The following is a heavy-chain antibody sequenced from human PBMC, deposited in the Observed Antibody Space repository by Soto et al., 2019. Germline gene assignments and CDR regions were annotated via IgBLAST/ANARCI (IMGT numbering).Heavy chain of an antibody. CDR2: IYYSGST. CDR1: GGSISSYY. D-gene: IGHD1-7*01. V-gene: IGHV4-59*01. CDR3: ARRYGTTFDY. Sequence: SETLSLTCTVSGGSISSYYWSWIRQPPGKGLEWFGYIYYSGSTNYNPSLKSRVTISVDTSKNQFSLKLSFVTAADTAVYYCARRYGTTFDYWGQGTLVTVSS. J-gene: IGHJ4*02.